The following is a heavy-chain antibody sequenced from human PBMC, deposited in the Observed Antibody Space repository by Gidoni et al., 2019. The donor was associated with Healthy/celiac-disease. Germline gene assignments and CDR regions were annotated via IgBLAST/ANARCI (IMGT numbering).Heavy chain of an antibody. V-gene: IGHV4-39*07. CDR3: ASDRYYDILTGYSNAFDI. D-gene: IGHD3-9*01. CDR2: IYYSGST. CDR1: GGSISSSSYY. Sequence: QLQLQESGPGLVKPSETLSLTCTVSGGSISSSSYYWGWIRQPPGKGLEWIGSIYYSGSTYYNPSRKSRVTISVDTSKNQFSLKLSSVTAADTAVYYCASDRYYDILTGYSNAFDIWGQGTMVTVSS. J-gene: IGHJ3*02.